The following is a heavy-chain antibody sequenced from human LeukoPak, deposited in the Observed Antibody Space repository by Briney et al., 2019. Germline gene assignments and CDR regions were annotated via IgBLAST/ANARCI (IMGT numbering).Heavy chain of an antibody. V-gene: IGHV4-31*03. CDR1: GGSITSGGSY. Sequence: PSQTLSLTCTVSGGSITSGGSYWTWIRQRPGEGLEWIGHIYYSGSTNYSPSLKSRLSISVNTSKNQFSLKLTSVTAADTAVYYCARDLNKFDPWGQGTLVTVSS. CDR3: ARDLNKFDP. J-gene: IGHJ5*02. D-gene: IGHD2/OR15-2a*01. CDR2: IYYSGST.